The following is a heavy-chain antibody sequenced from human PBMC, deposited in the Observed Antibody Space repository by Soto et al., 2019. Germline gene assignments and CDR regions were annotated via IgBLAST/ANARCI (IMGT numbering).Heavy chain of an antibody. CDR2: MNPNSGSV. CDR1: GYTFTTYY. D-gene: IGHD4-4*01. Sequence: VHLAQSGAEVKKPGASVTISCKASGYTFTTYYIHWVRQAPGQGLEWVGVMNPNSGSVTYAQKFKGRVAMTRDRSTATVYMEVSGLKSDDTAEYFCARDFGSAYSKPTTTHYYYYFGLDVWGQGTTVTVSS. V-gene: IGHV1-46*01. CDR3: ARDFGSAYSKPTTTHYYYYFGLDV. J-gene: IGHJ6*02.